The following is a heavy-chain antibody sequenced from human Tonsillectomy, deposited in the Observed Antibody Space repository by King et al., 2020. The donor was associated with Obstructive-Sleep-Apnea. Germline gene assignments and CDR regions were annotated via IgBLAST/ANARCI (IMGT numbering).Heavy chain of an antibody. CDR2: IYYTGST. D-gene: IGHD3-10*01. CDR1: GDSISSYY. J-gene: IGHJ5*02. CDR3: VREYGFGDGDWFDP. Sequence: QLQESGPGLVKPSETLSLTCTVSGDSISSYYWSWIRQPPGKGLEWIGYIYYTGSTSYNPSFKSRVTISVDTSKNQFSLTLSSVTAADTAVYYCVREYGFGDGDWFDPWGQGTLVTVSS. V-gene: IGHV4-59*01.